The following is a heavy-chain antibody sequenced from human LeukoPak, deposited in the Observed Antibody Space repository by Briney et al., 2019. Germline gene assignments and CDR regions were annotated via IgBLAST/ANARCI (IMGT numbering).Heavy chain of an antibody. CDR3: ARGLSSDYDFNWFDS. V-gene: IGHV4-4*07. J-gene: IGHJ5*01. Sequence: SETLSLTRTVSGGSISGQFWTWIRQPAGKGLEWIGRINTSGSTRYSPSLNSQVTMSVDTSKRQFSLNLRSVTAADTAVYYCARGLSSDYDFNWFDSWGRGTLVTVSS. CDR2: INTSGST. D-gene: IGHD3-3*01. CDR1: GGSISGQF.